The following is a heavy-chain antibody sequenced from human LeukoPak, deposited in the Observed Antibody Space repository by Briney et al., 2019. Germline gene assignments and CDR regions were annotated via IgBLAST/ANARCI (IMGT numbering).Heavy chain of an antibody. D-gene: IGHD2-2*01. V-gene: IGHV3-30*02. Sequence: GGSLRLSCAPSGFTFSSYGMHWVRQAPGKGREGVAFMRYDGSKKYYADSVKGRFTISRDNSKNTLYLQMNPQRGEGRAVYYCAKDPPSWMAAFAIGGRGTMVTVSP. CDR1: GFTFSSYG. CDR2: MRYDGSKK. J-gene: IGHJ3*02. CDR3: AKDPPSWMAAFAI.